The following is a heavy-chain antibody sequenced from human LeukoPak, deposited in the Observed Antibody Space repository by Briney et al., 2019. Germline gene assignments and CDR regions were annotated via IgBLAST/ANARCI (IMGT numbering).Heavy chain of an antibody. J-gene: IGHJ3*02. Sequence: SETLSLTCTVSGGSISSSSSYWGWIRQPPRKGLEWIGNIYYSGSTYYNPSLKSRVTISVDTSKNQFSLKLSSVTAADTAMYYCARSPRYFDWLLSVASDIWGQGTMVTVSS. V-gene: IGHV4-39*01. CDR2: IYYSGST. D-gene: IGHD3-9*01. CDR1: GGSISSSSSY. CDR3: ARSPRYFDWLLSVASDI.